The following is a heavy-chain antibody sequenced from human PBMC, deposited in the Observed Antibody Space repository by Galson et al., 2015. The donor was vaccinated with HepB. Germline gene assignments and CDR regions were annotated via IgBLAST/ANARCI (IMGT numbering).Heavy chain of an antibody. CDR1: GDSISSGDYY. V-gene: IGHV4-31*03. CDR2: IYYSGKT. D-gene: IGHD3-22*01. J-gene: IGHJ5*02. CDR3: ARSHYYDSSGHRINPMGFDP. Sequence: TLSLTCTVSGDSISSGDYYWSWIRQHPGKGLEWIGYIYYSGKTYCSPSLKGRVTMSIDTPENQFSLKLRSVTAADTAVYYCARSHYYDSSGHRINPMGFDPWGQGTLVTVSS.